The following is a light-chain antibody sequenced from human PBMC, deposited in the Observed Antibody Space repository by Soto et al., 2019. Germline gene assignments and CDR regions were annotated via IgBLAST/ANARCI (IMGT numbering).Light chain of an antibody. J-gene: IGLJ3*02. CDR1: TGAVTSGHY. V-gene: IGLV7-46*01. CDR3: LLSYSGADWV. CDR2: DTR. Sequence: QAVVTQEPSMTVSPGGTVTLTCGSSTGAVTSGHYPYWFQQKPGQAPRTLIYDTRNKHSWTPARFSGSLLGGKAALTLSGAQPEDEAAYYCLLSYSGADWVFGGGTKVTVL.